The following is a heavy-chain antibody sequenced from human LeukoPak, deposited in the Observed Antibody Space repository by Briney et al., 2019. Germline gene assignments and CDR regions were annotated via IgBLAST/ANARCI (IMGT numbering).Heavy chain of an antibody. J-gene: IGHJ5*02. Sequence: GESLKISCKGSGYSFANYWIGWVRQMPGKGLEWLGVIYPADSLTRYSPSFQGQVTISADKSISTAYLQWSRLKASDSAMYYCARQFIVGDFGWFDPWGQGTLVTVSS. CDR3: ARQFIVGDFGWFDP. V-gene: IGHV5-51*01. CDR2: IYPADSLT. D-gene: IGHD1-26*01. CDR1: GYSFANYW.